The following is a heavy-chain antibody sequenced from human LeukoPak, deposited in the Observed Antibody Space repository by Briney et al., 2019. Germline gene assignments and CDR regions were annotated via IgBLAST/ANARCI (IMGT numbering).Heavy chain of an antibody. J-gene: IGHJ6*03. Sequence: SETLSLTCAVYGWSVSGYSRSWIRQPPGKGLEWIGEINHSGSTNYNPSLKSRVTISVDTSKNKFSLKMSSVTAADTAVYYCARVTVINYYYYYMDIWGKGTTVTVSS. D-gene: IGHD4-17*01. V-gene: IGHV4-34*01. CDR1: GWSVSGYS. CDR2: INHSGST. CDR3: ARVTVINYYYYYMDI.